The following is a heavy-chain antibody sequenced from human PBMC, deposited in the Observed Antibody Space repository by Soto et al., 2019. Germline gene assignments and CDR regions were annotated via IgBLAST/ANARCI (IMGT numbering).Heavy chain of an antibody. CDR2: ISAYNGNT. CDR3: AAPDYYDTCFDP. CDR1: GYTFTSYG. J-gene: IGHJ5*02. V-gene: IGHV1-18*01. Sequence: ASVKVSCKASGYTFTSYGISWVRQAPGQGLEWMGWISAYNGNTNYAQKLQGRVTMTTDTSTSTAYMELSSLRSEDTAVYYCAAPDYYDTCFDPWGQETLVTVSS. D-gene: IGHD3-22*01.